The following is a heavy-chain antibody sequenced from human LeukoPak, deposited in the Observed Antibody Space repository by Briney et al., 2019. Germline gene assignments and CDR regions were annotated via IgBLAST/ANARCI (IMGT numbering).Heavy chain of an antibody. Sequence: GSLRLSCAASGFTFSSYWMSWVRQAPGKGLEWVANIKQDGSEKYYVDSVKGRFTISRDNAKNSLYLQMNSLRAEDTAVYYCARSAYCGGDCYDTYYFDYWGQGTLVTVSS. D-gene: IGHD2-21*02. CDR1: GFTFSSYW. J-gene: IGHJ4*02. V-gene: IGHV3-7*01. CDR3: ARSAYCGGDCYDTYYFDY. CDR2: IKQDGSEK.